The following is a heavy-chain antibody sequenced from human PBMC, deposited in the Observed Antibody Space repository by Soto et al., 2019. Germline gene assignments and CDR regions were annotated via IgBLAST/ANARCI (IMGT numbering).Heavy chain of an antibody. J-gene: IGHJ4*02. D-gene: IGHD1-26*01. CDR3: AKGSYSGTYSDFDY. Sequence: QVQLVESGGGVVQPGRSLRLSCAASGFTFSIYDMHWVRQAPGKGLEWVAVISYDGSNKYYRDSVKGRFTISRDNSKNTLYLQMNSLRVEDTAVYYCAKGSYSGTYSDFDYWGQRTLVTVSS. CDR1: GFTFSIYD. CDR2: ISYDGSNK. V-gene: IGHV3-30*18.